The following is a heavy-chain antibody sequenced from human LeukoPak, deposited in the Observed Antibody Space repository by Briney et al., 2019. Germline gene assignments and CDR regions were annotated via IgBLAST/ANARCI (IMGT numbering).Heavy chain of an antibody. J-gene: IGHJ4*02. CDR2: ISISRSYI. V-gene: IGHV3-21*01. D-gene: IGHD5-18*01. Sequence: GGSLRLSCAASGFTFSSYSTNWVRQAPGKGLEWVSSISISRSYIYYADSVKGRFTISRDNAKNSLYLQMHSLRAEDTAVYYCAGEGGSFSQLWSEELDYRGQGTLVTVSS. CDR1: GFTFSSYS. CDR3: AGEGGSFSQLWSEELDY.